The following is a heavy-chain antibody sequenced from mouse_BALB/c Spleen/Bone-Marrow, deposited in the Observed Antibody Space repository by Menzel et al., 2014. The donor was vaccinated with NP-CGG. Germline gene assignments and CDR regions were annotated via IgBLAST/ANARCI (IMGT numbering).Heavy chain of an antibody. J-gene: IGHJ1*01. CDR1: GYTFTNYY. D-gene: IGHD1-1*02. Sequence: VQRVESGPELVMPGASVKISCKASGYTFTNYYIHWLKQRPGQGLEWIGWIFPGDVDTNYNEKFKGKATLTADESSSTAYMQLSRLTYEDSAVYFCAREVGRGGYCDVWGAGTTINVSS. CDR2: IFPGDVDT. CDR3: AREVGRGGYCDV. V-gene: IGHV1S56*01.